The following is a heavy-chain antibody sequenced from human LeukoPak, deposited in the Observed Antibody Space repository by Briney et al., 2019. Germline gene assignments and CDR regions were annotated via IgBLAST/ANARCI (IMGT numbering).Heavy chain of an antibody. Sequence: PSETLSLTCTVSGDSISSSSYYWVWLRQPPGKGLEWIANIYYSGSTYYNPSLKSRVTLSVDTSKNQFSLKLSSVTAADTAVYYCARHEGYSYDYWGQGTLVTVSS. J-gene: IGHJ4*02. CDR1: GDSISSSSYY. CDR2: IYYSGST. V-gene: IGHV4-39*01. CDR3: ARHEGYSYDY.